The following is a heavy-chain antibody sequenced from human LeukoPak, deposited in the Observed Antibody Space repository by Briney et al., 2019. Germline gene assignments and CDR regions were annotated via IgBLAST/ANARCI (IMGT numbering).Heavy chain of an antibody. CDR1: GFNFSNYA. V-gene: IGHV3-30*07. J-gene: IGHJ2*01. Sequence: PGGSLRLSCAASGFNFSNYAMHWVRQAPGKGLEWVAVISYEGNNKYCADSVKGRFTISRDNSKNTLYLQMNSLRAEDTAVYYCVRYYTRHSWYFDLWGRGTLVTVSS. CDR2: ISYEGNNK. CDR3: VRYYTRHSWYFDL. D-gene: IGHD3-10*01.